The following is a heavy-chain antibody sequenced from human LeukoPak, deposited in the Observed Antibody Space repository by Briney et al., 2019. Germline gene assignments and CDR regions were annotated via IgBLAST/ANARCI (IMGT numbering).Heavy chain of an antibody. CDR2: IIPIFGTA. Sequence: GASVKVSCKASGGTFSSYAISWVRQAPGQGLEWMGGIIPIFGTANYAQKFQGRVTITTDESTSTAYMELSSLRSEDTAVYYCARVIARGYSYDDAFDIWGQGTMVTVSS. CDR3: ARVIARGYSYDDAFDI. CDR1: GGTFSSYA. D-gene: IGHD5-18*01. V-gene: IGHV1-69*05. J-gene: IGHJ3*02.